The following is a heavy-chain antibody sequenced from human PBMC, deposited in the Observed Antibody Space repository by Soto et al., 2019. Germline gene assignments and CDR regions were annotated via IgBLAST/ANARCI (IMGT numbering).Heavy chain of an antibody. D-gene: IGHD6-19*01. CDR2: ISNDGSNK. CDR1: GFTFSSYG. V-gene: IGHV3-30*18. CDR3: AKDLGGLVYTFDY. J-gene: IGHJ4*02. Sequence: QVQLVESGGGVVQPGRSLRLSCAASGFTFSSYGMHWVRQAPGKGLEWVTVISNDGSNKYYADSVKGRFTISRDNSQNTLYLQLNSLRAEDTAVYYCAKDLGGLVYTFDYWGQGTLVTVSS.